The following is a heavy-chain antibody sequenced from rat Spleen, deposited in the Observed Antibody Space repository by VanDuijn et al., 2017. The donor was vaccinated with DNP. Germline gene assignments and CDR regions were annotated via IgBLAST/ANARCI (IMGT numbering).Heavy chain of an antibody. Sequence: EVQLVESGGGLVQPGRSLKLSCAASGFTFSDYNMAWVRQAPKKGLEWVATISTSGNTTYYQDSVKGRFTISRDNAKSTLYLQMDSLSSEDTATYYCTRYNNYYFDYWGQGVMVTVSS. J-gene: IGHJ2*01. CDR2: ISTSGNTT. V-gene: IGHV5S10*01. CDR3: TRYNNYYFDY. D-gene: IGHD1-10*01. CDR1: GFTFSDYN.